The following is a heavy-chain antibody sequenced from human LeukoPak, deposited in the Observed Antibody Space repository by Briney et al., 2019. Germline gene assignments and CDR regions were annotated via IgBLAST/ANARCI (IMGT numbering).Heavy chain of an antibody. V-gene: IGHV4-39*01. CDR2: IYYTGIT. CDR1: GASISGNSFY. D-gene: IGHD3-22*01. CDR3: ASPGITTFDY. J-gene: IGHJ4*02. Sequence: SETLSLTCTVSGASISGNSFYWGWVRQPPGKGLEWIGNIYYTGITHYNPSLKSRVTISVDTSKNRFSLRLNSVTAADTAIYYCASPGITTFDYWGQGTLVTVSS.